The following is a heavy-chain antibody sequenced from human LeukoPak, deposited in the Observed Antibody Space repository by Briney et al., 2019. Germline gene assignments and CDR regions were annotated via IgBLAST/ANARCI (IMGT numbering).Heavy chain of an antibody. Sequence: GESLKISCKGSGYSFVRYWIGWVRQMPGKGPEWMGIIYPGDSDTRYSPSFEGQVTISVDKSISTAYLQWSSLKASDTAMYYCARHLPSDSSGYYFVGFDHWGQGALVTVSS. CDR1: GYSFVRYW. V-gene: IGHV5-51*01. CDR2: IYPGDSDT. J-gene: IGHJ4*02. CDR3: ARHLPSDSSGYYFVGFDH. D-gene: IGHD3-22*01.